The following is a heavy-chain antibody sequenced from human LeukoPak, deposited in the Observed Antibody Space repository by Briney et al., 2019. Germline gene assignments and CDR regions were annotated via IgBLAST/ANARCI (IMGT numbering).Heavy chain of an antibody. Sequence: GGSLRLSCAASGFTFSSYEMNWVRQAPGKGLEWVSYISSSGSTIYYADSVKGRFTISRDNAKNSLYLQMNSLRAEDTAVYYCAKEGGELSRLIFHYFDYWGQGTLVTVSS. V-gene: IGHV3-48*03. CDR2: ISSSGSTI. CDR1: GFTFSSYE. D-gene: IGHD3-16*01. CDR3: AKEGGELSRLIFHYFDY. J-gene: IGHJ4*02.